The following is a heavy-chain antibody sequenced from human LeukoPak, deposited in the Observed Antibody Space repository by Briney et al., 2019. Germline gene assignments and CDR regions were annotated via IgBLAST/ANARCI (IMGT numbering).Heavy chain of an antibody. CDR2: ISGSKT. CDR3: ANEIRPNDH. D-gene: IGHD4-17*01. J-gene: IGHJ4*02. CDR1: EFDFSSHA. Sequence: PGGSLRLSCAASEFDFSSHAMTWVRQAPGKGLEWVSAISGSKTYYADSVKGRFTISRDNSKNTLYLQMNSLRAEDTAVYYCANEIRPNDHWGQGTQVTVSS. V-gene: IGHV3-23*01.